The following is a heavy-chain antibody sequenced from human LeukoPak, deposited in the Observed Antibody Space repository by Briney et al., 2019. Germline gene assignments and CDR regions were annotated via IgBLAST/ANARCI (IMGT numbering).Heavy chain of an antibody. CDR2: INHSGST. D-gene: IGHD2-2*02. Sequence: SETLSLTCAVYGGSFSGYYWSWIRQPPGKGLEWIGEINHSGSTNYNPSLKSRVTISVDTSKNQFSLKLSSVTAADTAVYYCARDCSSTSCYTYYYGMDAWGQGTTVTVSS. J-gene: IGHJ6*02. V-gene: IGHV4-34*01. CDR3: ARDCSSTSCYTYYYGMDA. CDR1: GGSFSGYY.